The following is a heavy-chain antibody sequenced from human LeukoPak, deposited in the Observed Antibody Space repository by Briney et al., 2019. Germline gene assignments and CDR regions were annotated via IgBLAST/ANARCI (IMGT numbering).Heavy chain of an antibody. D-gene: IGHD6-13*01. J-gene: IGHJ4*02. CDR3: ARASISAAGPGLIDY. V-gene: IGHV1-2*02. CDR1: GYTFTGYY. Sequence: ASVKVSCKASGYTFTGYYMHWVRQAPGQGLEWMGWINPNSGGTNYAQKFQGRVTMTRDTFISTAYMELSRLRSDDTAVYYCARASISAAGPGLIDYWGQGTLVTVSS. CDR2: INPNSGGT.